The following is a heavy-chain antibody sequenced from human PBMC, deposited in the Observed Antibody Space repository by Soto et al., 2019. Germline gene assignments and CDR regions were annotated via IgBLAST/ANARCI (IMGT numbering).Heavy chain of an antibody. D-gene: IGHD5-12*01. J-gene: IGHJ4*02. Sequence: LSLTCTVSGGSISSGGYYWSWIRQHPGKGLEWIGYIYYSGSTYYNPSLKSRVTISVDTSKNQFSLKLSSVTAADTAVYYCARDPHLRYSGYFDYWGQGTLVTVSS. CDR2: IYYSGST. CDR3: ARDPHLRYSGYFDY. V-gene: IGHV4-31*03. CDR1: GGSISSGGYY.